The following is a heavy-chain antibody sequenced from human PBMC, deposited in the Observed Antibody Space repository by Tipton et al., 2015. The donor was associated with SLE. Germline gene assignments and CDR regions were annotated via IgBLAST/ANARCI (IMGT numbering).Heavy chain of an antibody. CDR3: ARAMSYYYYDSSDAFDI. J-gene: IGHJ3*02. D-gene: IGHD3-22*01. V-gene: IGHV3-53*04. Sequence: SLRLSCAASGFTVSSNYMSWVRQAPGKGLEWVSVIYSGGSTYYADSVKGRFTISRPNSKNTLYLQMNSLRAEDTAVYYCARAMSYYYYDSSDAFDIWGQGTMVAVSS. CDR2: IYSGGST. CDR1: GFTVSSNY.